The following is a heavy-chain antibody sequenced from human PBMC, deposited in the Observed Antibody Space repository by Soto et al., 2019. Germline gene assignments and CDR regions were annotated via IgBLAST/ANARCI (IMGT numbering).Heavy chain of an antibody. CDR3: ASYLIDSGTNWFDP. D-gene: IGHD3-10*01. J-gene: IGHJ5*02. Sequence: PSETLSLTCTVSGGAISSNYWTWIRQPPGKGLEGIGYVYNSCSTNYKPYLNIRVNISEDTSKSQFSLKVTSMTAADTAVYYCASYLIDSGTNWFDPGGHENPVTLAS. CDR2: VYNSCST. CDR1: GGAISSNY. V-gene: IGHV4-59*13.